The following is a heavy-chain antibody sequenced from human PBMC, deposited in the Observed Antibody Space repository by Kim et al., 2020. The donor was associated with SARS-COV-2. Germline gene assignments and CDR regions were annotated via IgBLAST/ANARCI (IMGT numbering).Heavy chain of an antibody. J-gene: IGHJ4*02. V-gene: IGHV4-4*02. CDR1: GVSISSNNW. Sequence: SETLSLTCAVSGVSISSNNWWSLVRQPPGKGLEWIGEIYHSGSTNYNPSLKSRVTMSVDKSKNQFSLKLSSMTAADTAVYYCASHLGELSPFDYWGQGTLVTVSS. CDR2: IYHSGST. D-gene: IGHD3-16*02. CDR3: ASHLGELSPFDY.